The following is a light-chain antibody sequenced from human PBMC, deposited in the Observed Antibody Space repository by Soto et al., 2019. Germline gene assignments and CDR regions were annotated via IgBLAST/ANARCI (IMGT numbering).Light chain of an antibody. Sequence: EILMTQSPATLSVSPWEGATLSCRASQSVNKNLAWYQQKPGQAPRLLLFDVSTRATGIPARFSGSGSGTEFTLTISSLQSEDFAVYYCQQYNKWFSITFGQGTRLEIK. CDR3: QQYNKWFSIT. CDR1: QSVNKN. V-gene: IGKV3-15*01. J-gene: IGKJ5*01. CDR2: DVS.